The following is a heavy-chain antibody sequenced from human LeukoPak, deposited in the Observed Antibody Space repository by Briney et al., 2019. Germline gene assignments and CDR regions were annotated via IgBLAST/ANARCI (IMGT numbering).Heavy chain of an antibody. J-gene: IGHJ5*02. D-gene: IGHD3-3*01. CDR2: ISIYNGNT. V-gene: IGHV1-18*01. CDR3: ARITYDFWSGYYMPDDP. Sequence: ASVKVSCKASVYTFTSYGISWVRQAPGQGLEWMGWISIYNGNTDYAQKLRGRVTMTTDTSTSTAYLELRGLRSDDTAVYYCARITYDFWSGYYMPDDPWGQGTLVTVSS. CDR1: VYTFTSYG.